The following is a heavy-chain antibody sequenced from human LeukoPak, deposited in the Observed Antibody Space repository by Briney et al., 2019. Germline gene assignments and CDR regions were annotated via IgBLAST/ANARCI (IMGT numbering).Heavy chain of an antibody. CDR2: ISGSGGST. CDR1: GFTFSSYA. Sequence: GGSLRLSCAASGFTFSSYAMSWVRQAPGKGLEWVSAISGSGGSTYYADSVKGRFTISRDNSKNTLYLQMNSLRSEDTAVYYCARGHYGDYVFDYWGQGTLVTVSS. J-gene: IGHJ4*02. D-gene: IGHD4-17*01. CDR3: ARGHYGDYVFDY. V-gene: IGHV3-23*01.